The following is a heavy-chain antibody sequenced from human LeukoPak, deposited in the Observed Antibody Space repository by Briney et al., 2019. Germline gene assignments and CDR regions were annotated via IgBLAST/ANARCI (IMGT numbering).Heavy chain of an antibody. CDR1: GGTFSSYA. D-gene: IGHD3-10*01. Sequence: SVKVSCKASGGTFSSYAISWVRQAPGQGLEWMGGIIPIFGTANYAQKFQGRVTITADESTSTAYMELSSLRSEDTAVYYCARSGLDYYGSGSYEDFDYWGRGTLVTVSS. V-gene: IGHV1-69*13. J-gene: IGHJ4*02. CDR2: IIPIFGTA. CDR3: ARSGLDYYGSGSYEDFDY.